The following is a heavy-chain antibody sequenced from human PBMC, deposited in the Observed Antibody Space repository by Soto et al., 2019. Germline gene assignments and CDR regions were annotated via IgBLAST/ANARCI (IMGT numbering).Heavy chain of an antibody. D-gene: IGHD6-19*01. CDR3: AKASGLRSSGWSPIDF. CDR1: GFAFSSSD. CDR2: ISFGGAST. V-gene: IGHV3-23*01. J-gene: IGHJ4*02. Sequence: GGSLRLSCAASGFAFSSSDMSWVRQAPGKGLEWVSRISFGGASTYYADSVKGRFTISRDNSKNTLYLQMNSLRAEDTAVYYCAKASGLRSSGWSPIDFWGQGTLVTVSS.